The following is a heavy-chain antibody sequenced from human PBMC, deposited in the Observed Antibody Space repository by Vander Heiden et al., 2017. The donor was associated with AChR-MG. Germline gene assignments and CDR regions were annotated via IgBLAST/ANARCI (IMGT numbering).Heavy chain of an antibody. CDR2: INHSGRT. V-gene: IGHV4-34*01. CDR1: GGSFSGYY. Sequence: QVQLQQWGAGLLKPSETLSLTCAVYGGSFSGYYWSWIRQPPGKGLEWIGEINHSGRTNYNPSLKSRVTISVDTSKNQFSLKLSSVAAADTAVYYCALGAGSSWYWGQGTLVTVSS. J-gene: IGHJ4*02. CDR3: ALGAGSSWY. D-gene: IGHD6-6*01.